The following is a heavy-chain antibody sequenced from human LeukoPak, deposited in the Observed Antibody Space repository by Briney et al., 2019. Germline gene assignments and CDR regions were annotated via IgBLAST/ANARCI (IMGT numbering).Heavy chain of an antibody. J-gene: IGHJ5*02. Sequence: GSLRLSCAASGFTFSSYAMHWVRQAPGKGLEWVAVISYDGSNKYYADSVKGRFTISRDNSKNTLYLQMNSLRAEDTAVYYCARGRKYSSSWYGRDWFDPWGQGTLVTVSS. D-gene: IGHD6-13*01. CDR2: ISYDGSNK. V-gene: IGHV3-30-3*01. CDR1: GFTFSSYA. CDR3: ARGRKYSSSWYGRDWFDP.